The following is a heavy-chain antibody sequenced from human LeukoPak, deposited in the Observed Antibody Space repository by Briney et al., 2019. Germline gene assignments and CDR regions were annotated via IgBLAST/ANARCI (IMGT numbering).Heavy chain of an antibody. CDR2: ISSNGGRT. CDR3: ARGRGWFGELTLARFDY. J-gene: IGHJ4*02. CDR1: GFTFSSYA. V-gene: IGHV3-64*02. Sequence: GGSLRLSCAASGFTFSSYAMHWVRQAPGKGLEYVSYISSNGGRTYYADSVKGRVTVSRDNAKNSLYLQTNSLRVEDTAVYYCARGRGWFGELTLARFDYWGQGTLVTVSS. D-gene: IGHD3-10*01.